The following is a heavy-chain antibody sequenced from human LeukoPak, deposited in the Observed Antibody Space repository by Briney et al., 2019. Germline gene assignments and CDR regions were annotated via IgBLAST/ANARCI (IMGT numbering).Heavy chain of an antibody. D-gene: IGHD6-19*01. CDR2: IWHDGSNQ. CDR3: ARDRGPGGLAGTYY. V-gene: IGHV3-33*01. Sequence: GGSLRLSCAASGFRFSTYGMHWVRQAPGKGLEWVAVIWHDGSNQTYTDSVKGRFTISRDNSKNTLDMHMNSLRAEDTAVYYCARDRGPGGLAGTYYWGQGTLVTVSS. CDR1: GFRFSTYG. J-gene: IGHJ4*02.